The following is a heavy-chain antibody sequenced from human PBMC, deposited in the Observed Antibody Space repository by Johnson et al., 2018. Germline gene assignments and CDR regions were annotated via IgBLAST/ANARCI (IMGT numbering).Heavy chain of an antibody. Sequence: LVESGGGLVQPGGSLRLSCEASGFALMTYWMSWVRQAPGRGLEWVANIKQADSEKNYVDSVKGRFTIYRDNAKNSLYLQMNSLRAEDTAVYYCVRDRRWQQLDVGYFQHWGQGTLVTVSS. V-gene: IGHV3-7*01. CDR3: VRDRRWQQLDVGYFQH. D-gene: IGHD6-13*01. CDR2: IKQADSEK. J-gene: IGHJ1*01. CDR1: GFALMTYW.